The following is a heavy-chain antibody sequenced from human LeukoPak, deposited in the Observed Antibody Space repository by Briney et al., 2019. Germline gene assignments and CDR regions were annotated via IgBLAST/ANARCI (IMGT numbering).Heavy chain of an antibody. V-gene: IGHV3-7*04. CDR2: IKPDGSNQ. J-gene: IGHJ5*02. CDR1: GFTFSSYW. D-gene: IGHD1-26*01. Sequence: GGSLRLSCAASGFTFSSYWMNWVRQAPGKGLEWVATIKPDGSNQYYVDSVKGRFTISRDNAKNSLYLQMNSLRTDDTGVYFCVRVSPWSVDLWGQGTLVTVSS. CDR3: VRVSPWSVDL.